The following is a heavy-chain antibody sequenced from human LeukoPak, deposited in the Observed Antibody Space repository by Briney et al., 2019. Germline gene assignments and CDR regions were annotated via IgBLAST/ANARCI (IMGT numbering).Heavy chain of an antibody. CDR2: IKSDGSRT. J-gene: IGHJ4*02. V-gene: IGHV3-74*01. Sequence: GGSLRLSCAVSGFTFSSYWMHWVRQAPGKGLVWVSRIKSDGSRTDYADSVKGRFTISRDNAKNTLYLQMNSLRVEDTAVYYCARELPFDYWGQGTLVTVSS. CDR1: GFTFSSYW. CDR3: ARELPFDY.